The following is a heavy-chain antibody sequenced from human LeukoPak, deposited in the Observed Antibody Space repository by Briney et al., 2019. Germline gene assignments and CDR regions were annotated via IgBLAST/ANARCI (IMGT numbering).Heavy chain of an antibody. D-gene: IGHD2-2*01. V-gene: IGHV3-48*01. J-gene: IGHJ5*02. Sequence: PGGSLRLSCAASGFTFSSYSMNWVRQAPGKGLEWVSYISSSSTIYYADSVKGRFTISRDNAKNSLYLQMNSLRAEDTAVYYCARDRGYCSSTSCSPNWFDPWGQGTLVTVSS. CDR1: GFTFSSYS. CDR3: ARDRGYCSSTSCSPNWFDP. CDR2: ISSSSTI.